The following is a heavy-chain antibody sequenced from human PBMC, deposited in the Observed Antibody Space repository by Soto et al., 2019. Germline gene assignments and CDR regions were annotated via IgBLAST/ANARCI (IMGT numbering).Heavy chain of an antibody. CDR2: IYYSGST. J-gene: IGHJ3*02. V-gene: IGHV4-59*01. Sequence: SQTLSLTCTVSGGSISSYYWSWIRQPPGKGLEWIGYIYYSGSTNYNPSLKSRVTISVDTSKNQFSLKLSSVTAADTAVYYCARERGYGDSPPNDAFDIWGQGTMVTVSS. CDR3: ARERGYGDSPPNDAFDI. D-gene: IGHD4-17*01. CDR1: GGSISSYY.